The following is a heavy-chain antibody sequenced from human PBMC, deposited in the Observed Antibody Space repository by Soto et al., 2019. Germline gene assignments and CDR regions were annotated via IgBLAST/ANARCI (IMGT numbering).Heavy chain of an antibody. D-gene: IGHD4-17*01. V-gene: IGHV4-59*01. CDR3: ARVGGDDFGDSGGFDY. CDR1: GGSIRDYF. J-gene: IGHJ4*02. CDR2: IYYSGRT. Sequence: QVQLQESGPGLVKPSETLSLTCTVSGGSIRDYFWTWIRQPPGKGLEWIGYIYYSGRTNYNPSLTSRVSISVDTSTNHFSLQLRSVTAADTAVYYCARVGGDDFGDSGGFDYWGQGTLVTVSS.